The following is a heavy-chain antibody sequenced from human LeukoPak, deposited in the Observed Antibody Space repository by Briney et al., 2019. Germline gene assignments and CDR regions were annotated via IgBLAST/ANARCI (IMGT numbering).Heavy chain of an antibody. D-gene: IGHD3-3*01. V-gene: IGHV4-31*03. Sequence: PSQTLSLTCTVSGGSISSGGYYWSWIRQHPGKGLEWIGYIYYSGSTYYNPSLKSRVTISVDTSKNQFSLKLSSVTAADTAVYYCAVQVRFLEWSNPYYFDYWGQGTLVTVSS. J-gene: IGHJ4*02. CDR2: IYYSGST. CDR1: GGSISSGGYY. CDR3: AVQVRFLEWSNPYYFDY.